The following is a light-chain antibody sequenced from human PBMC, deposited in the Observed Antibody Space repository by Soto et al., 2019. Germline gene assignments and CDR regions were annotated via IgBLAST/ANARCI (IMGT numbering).Light chain of an antibody. J-gene: IGKJ1*01. CDR1: QSLLHSDGNTY. CDR3: MQATQSHWT. Sequence: DIVMTQTPLSSPVTLGQAASISCRSSQSLLHSDGNTYLSWFQQRPGQPPRLLIYKVSDRFSGVPDRFRGSGAGTDFTLTISRVEAEDVRIYYCMQATQSHWTFGQGTKVDIK. V-gene: IGKV2-24*01. CDR2: KVS.